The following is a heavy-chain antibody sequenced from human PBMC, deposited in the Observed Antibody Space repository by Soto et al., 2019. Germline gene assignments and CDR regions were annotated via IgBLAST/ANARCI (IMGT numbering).Heavy chain of an antibody. Sequence: GGSLRLSCAASGFTFSDYYMSWIRQAPGKGLEWVSYISSSSSYTDYADSVKGRFTISRDNAKNSLYLQMNSLRAEDTAVYYCARDRITIIGVVINYYTGMDVWGHGTTVTVSS. J-gene: IGHJ6*02. CDR3: ARDRITIIGVVINYYTGMDV. CDR1: GFTFSDYY. D-gene: IGHD3-3*01. V-gene: IGHV3-11*06. CDR2: ISSSSSYT.